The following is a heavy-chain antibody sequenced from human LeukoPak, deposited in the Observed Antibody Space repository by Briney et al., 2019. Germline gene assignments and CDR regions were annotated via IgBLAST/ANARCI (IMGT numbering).Heavy chain of an antibody. Sequence: SETLSLTCTVSGGSISSYYWSWIRQPPGKGLEWIGSIYHSGSTYYNPSLKSRVTISVDTSKNQFSLKLSSVTAADTAVYYCARLLSGGWYEPWGQGTLVTVSS. CDR2: IYHSGST. V-gene: IGHV4-59*08. CDR3: ARLLSGGWYEP. J-gene: IGHJ5*02. D-gene: IGHD2/OR15-2a*01. CDR1: GGSISSYY.